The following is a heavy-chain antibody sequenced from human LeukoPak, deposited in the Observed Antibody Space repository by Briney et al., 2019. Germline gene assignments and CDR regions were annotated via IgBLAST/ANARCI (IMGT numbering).Heavy chain of an antibody. CDR1: GGSISSSSYY. D-gene: IGHD3-16*02. CDR3: AALNYDYVWGSYRFDP. CDR2: IYYSGST. V-gene: IGHV4-39*07. J-gene: IGHJ5*02. Sequence: SETLSLTCTVSGGSISSSSYYWGWIRQPPGKGLEWIGSIYYSGSTYYNPSLKSRVTISVDTSKNQFSLKLSSVTAADTAVYYCAALNYDYVWGSYRFDPWGQGTLVTVSS.